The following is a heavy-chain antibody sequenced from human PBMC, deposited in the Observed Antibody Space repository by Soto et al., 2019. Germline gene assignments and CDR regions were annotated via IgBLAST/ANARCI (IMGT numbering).Heavy chain of an antibody. V-gene: IGHV1-18*01. CDR1: GYGFTTYG. Sequence: QVHLVQSGAEVKKPGASVKVSCKGSGYGFTTYGITWVRQAPGQGLEWMAWISAHNGNTNYAQKVQGRVTVTRDTSTSTAYMELRSLRDDGTAVYYCARGRDGDYWGQGALVTVSS. CDR3: ARGRDGDY. D-gene: IGHD6-6*01. CDR2: ISAHNGNT. J-gene: IGHJ4*02.